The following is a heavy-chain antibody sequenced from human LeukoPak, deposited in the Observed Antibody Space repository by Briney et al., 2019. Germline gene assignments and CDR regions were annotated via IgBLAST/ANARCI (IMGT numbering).Heavy chain of an antibody. CDR2: IYSGGST. V-gene: IGHV3-23*03. CDR1: GFTFSSYG. D-gene: IGHD3-16*01. Sequence: GGSLRLSCAASGFTFSSYGMSWVRQAPGKGLEWVSVIYSGGSTYYVDSVKGRFTISRDNSKNTVYLEVSSLTAEDTAVYYCAKDDAWLRFGEWSQGTLVTVSS. CDR3: AKDDAWLRFGE. J-gene: IGHJ4*02.